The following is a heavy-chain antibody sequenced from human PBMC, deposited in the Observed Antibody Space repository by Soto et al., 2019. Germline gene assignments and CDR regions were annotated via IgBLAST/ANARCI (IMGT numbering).Heavy chain of an antibody. CDR1: GDSISNYY. CDR2: IYYSGST. J-gene: IGHJ4*02. D-gene: IGHD5-18*01. Sequence: SETLSLTCTVSGDSISNYYWSWIRQPPGKGLEWIGYIYYSGSTNYNPSLKSRVTISVDTSKSQFSLKLSSVTAADTAVYYCARKKRGYSYGFDYWGQGTLVTVSS. CDR3: ARKKRGYSYGFDY. V-gene: IGHV4-59*12.